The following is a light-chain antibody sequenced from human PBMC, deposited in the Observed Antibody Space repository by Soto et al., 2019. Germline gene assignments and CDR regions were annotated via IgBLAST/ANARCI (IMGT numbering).Light chain of an antibody. V-gene: IGKV3-11*01. Sequence: ELVMTQSPATLSVSPGERATLSCRASQSVSSNLAWYQQKPGQAPRLLIYGASNRATGIPDRFSGSGSGTDFTLTISRLEPEDFAVYYCQQRSNWPITFGQGTRLEIK. CDR3: QQRSNWPIT. CDR1: QSVSSN. CDR2: GAS. J-gene: IGKJ5*01.